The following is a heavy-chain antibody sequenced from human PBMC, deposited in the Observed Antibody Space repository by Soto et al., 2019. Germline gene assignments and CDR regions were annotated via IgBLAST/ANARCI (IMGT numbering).Heavy chain of an antibody. D-gene: IGHD2-21*02. CDR1: GYTFTSYA. CDR2: INAGNGNT. J-gene: IGHJ4*02. Sequence: QVQLVQSGAEEKKPGASVKVSCKASGYTFTSYAMHWVRQAPGQRLEWMGWINAGNGNTKYSQKFQGRVTITRDTSASAAYMERSSLRSEDTAVDYCARAWVVVTAPDYWGQGTLVTVSS. V-gene: IGHV1-3*05. CDR3: ARAWVVVTAPDY.